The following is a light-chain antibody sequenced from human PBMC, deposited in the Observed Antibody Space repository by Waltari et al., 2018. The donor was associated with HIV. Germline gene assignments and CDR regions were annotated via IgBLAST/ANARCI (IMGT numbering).Light chain of an antibody. J-gene: IGKJ1*01. CDR3: HQYNSYPT. CDR2: KAS. Sequence: PSTLSASVGDRVTITCRASQTIRSWLAWYQQKPGKAPKLLIYKASSLESGVPSRFSGSGSGTEFTLTISSLQPDDVATYYCHQYNSYPTFGQGTKVEIK. V-gene: IGKV1-5*03. CDR1: QTIRSW.